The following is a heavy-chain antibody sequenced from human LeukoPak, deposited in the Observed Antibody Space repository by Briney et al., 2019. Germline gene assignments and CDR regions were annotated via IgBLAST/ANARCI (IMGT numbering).Heavy chain of an antibody. D-gene: IGHD6-19*01. CDR2: IHPSDSYT. CDR3: ARLAGGSGWYYFDY. V-gene: IGHV5-10-1*01. J-gene: IGHJ4*02. CDR1: GCPFTNSW. Sequence: GGSLEISCKGSGCPFTNSWINWVRQLPGKGLEWMGRIHPSDSYTNYSPSFQGHVTISADKSISTAYLQWSSLKASDTAMYYCARLAGGSGWYYFDYWGQGTLVTVSS.